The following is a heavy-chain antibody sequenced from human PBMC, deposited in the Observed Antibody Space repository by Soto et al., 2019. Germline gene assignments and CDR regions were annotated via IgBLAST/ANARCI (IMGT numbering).Heavy chain of an antibody. CDR1: GFTFSSYA. V-gene: IGHV3-30-3*01. J-gene: IGHJ4*02. D-gene: IGHD6-13*01. Sequence: QVQLVESGGGVVQPGRSLRLSCAASGFTFSSYAMHWVRQAPGKGLEWVAVISYDGSNKYYADSVKGRFTISRDNSKNTLYLQMNSLRAEDTAVYYCAREGKDSSSWPDPYYFDYWGQGTLVTVSS. CDR2: ISYDGSNK. CDR3: AREGKDSSSWPDPYYFDY.